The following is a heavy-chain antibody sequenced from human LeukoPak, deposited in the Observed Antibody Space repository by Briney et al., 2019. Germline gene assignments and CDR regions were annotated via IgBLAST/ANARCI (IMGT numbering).Heavy chain of an antibody. Sequence: SETLSLTCTVSGGSISSSSYYWGWIRQPPGKGLEWIGSIYYSGSTYYNPSLKSRVTISVDTSKNQFSLKLSSVTAADPAVYYCARQGCRGGGDCYPYYFDYWGQGTLVTVSS. V-gene: IGHV4-39*07. CDR3: ARQGCRGGGDCYPYYFDY. J-gene: IGHJ4*02. CDR2: IYYSGST. CDR1: GGSISSSSYY. D-gene: IGHD2-21*02.